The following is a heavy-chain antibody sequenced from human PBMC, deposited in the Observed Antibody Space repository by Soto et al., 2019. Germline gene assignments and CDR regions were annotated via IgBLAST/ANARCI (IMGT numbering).Heavy chain of an antibody. J-gene: IGHJ6*02. CDR2: ISYDGSNK. CDR1: GLTLSSYA. D-gene: IGHD1-1*01. Sequence: GGSMRLSCAASGLTLSSYAMHWVRQAPGKGLEWVAVISYDGSNKYYADSVKGRFTISRDNSKNTLYLQMNSLRAEDTAVYYCAREYHNVASVYLYYYYGMDVWGQGTTVTVSS. CDR3: AREYHNVASVYLYYYYGMDV. V-gene: IGHV3-30-3*01.